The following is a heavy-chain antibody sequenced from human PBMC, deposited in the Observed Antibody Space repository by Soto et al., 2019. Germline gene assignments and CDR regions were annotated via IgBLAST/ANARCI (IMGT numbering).Heavy chain of an antibody. CDR1: GYTFTCYF. CDR3: AREPMVRGVTSAFDL. Sequence: ASVKVPCNASGYTFTCYFIHWVRQAPGQGLEWMGWPNPHSGVTNYAQNFQDRVTMTRDTSISTAYMELSSLRSDDTAVYYCAREPMVRGVTSAFDLWGQGTMVTVS. CDR2: PNPHSGVT. J-gene: IGHJ3*01. V-gene: IGHV1-2*02. D-gene: IGHD3-10*01.